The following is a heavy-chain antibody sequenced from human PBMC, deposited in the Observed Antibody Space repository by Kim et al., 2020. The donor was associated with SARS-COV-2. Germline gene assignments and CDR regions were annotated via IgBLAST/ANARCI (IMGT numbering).Heavy chain of an antibody. Sequence: GGSLRLSCAASGFTFSSYGMHWVRQAPGKGLEWVAVISYDGSNKYYADSVKGRFTISRDNSKNTLYLQMNSLRAEDTAVYDCALIGQDFDPWGQGTLVTV. CDR2: ISYDGSNK. V-gene: IGHV3-30*03. CDR3: ALIGQDFDP. CDR1: GFTFSSYG. D-gene: IGHD2-15*01. J-gene: IGHJ5*02.